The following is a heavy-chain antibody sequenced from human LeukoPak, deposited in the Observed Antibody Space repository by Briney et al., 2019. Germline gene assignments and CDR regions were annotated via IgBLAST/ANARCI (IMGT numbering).Heavy chain of an antibody. Sequence: SSETLSLTCAVYGGSFSGYYWSWIRQPPGKGLEWIGEINHSGTTNYNSSLKSRVTMSVDTSKNQFSLKMNSVTAADTAVYYCARHGVRYFDWLLPQFDCWGQGTLVTVSS. J-gene: IGHJ4*02. CDR1: GGSFSGYY. V-gene: IGHV4-34*01. CDR2: INHSGTT. D-gene: IGHD3-9*01. CDR3: ARHGVRYFDWLLPQFDC.